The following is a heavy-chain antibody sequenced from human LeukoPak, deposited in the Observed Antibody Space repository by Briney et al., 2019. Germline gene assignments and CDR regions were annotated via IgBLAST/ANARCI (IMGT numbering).Heavy chain of an antibody. Sequence: GGSLRLSCAASGFTFSNYAISWVRQAPGKGLEWVSAISAGGGSTYHAGFVKGRFTISRDNSKNSLYLQMNSLRAEDTAVYYCAKIPANWGFDYWGQGTLVTVSS. V-gene: IGHV3-23*01. J-gene: IGHJ4*02. CDR2: ISAGGGST. CDR3: AKIPANWGFDY. D-gene: IGHD3-16*01. CDR1: GFTFSNYA.